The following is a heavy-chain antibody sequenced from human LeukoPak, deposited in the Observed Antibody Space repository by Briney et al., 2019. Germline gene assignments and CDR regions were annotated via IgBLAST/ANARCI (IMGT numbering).Heavy chain of an antibody. V-gene: IGHV3-49*05. Sequence: KAGGSLRLSCTASGFTFGDYAMSWFRQAPGKGLEWVGFIRSKAYGGTTEYAASVKGRFTISRDDSKSIAYLQMNSLKTEDTAVYYCTRADIVVVVAAIDYWGQGTLVTVSS. CDR2: IRSKAYGGTT. D-gene: IGHD2-15*01. CDR3: TRADIVVVVAAIDY. CDR1: GFTFGDYA. J-gene: IGHJ4*02.